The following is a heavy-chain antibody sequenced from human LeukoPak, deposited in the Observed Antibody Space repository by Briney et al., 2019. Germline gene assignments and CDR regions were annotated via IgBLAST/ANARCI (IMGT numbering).Heavy chain of an antibody. Sequence: SETLSLTCAVYGGSFSGYYWSWIRQPPGKGLEWIGEINHSGSTNYNPSLKSRVTISVDTSKNQFSLKLSSVTAADTAVYYCARGKYCSSTSCYPTLGMDVWGQGTTVTVSS. V-gene: IGHV4-34*01. CDR2: INHSGST. D-gene: IGHD2-2*01. J-gene: IGHJ6*02. CDR1: GGSFSGYY. CDR3: ARGKYCSSTSCYPTLGMDV.